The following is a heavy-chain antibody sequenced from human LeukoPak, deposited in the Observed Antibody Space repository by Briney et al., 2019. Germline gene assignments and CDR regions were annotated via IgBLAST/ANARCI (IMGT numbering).Heavy chain of an antibody. CDR2: IYYSGST. V-gene: IGHV4-39*01. CDR3: ARLVAVAGRVWFDP. D-gene: IGHD6-19*01. J-gene: IGHJ5*02. CDR1: GGSISSSSYY. Sequence: MASETLSLTCTVSGGSISSSSYYWGWIRQPPGKGLEWIGSIYYSGSTYYNPSLKSRVTISVDTSKNQFSLKLSSVTAADTAVYYCARLVAVAGRVWFDPWGQGTLVTVSS.